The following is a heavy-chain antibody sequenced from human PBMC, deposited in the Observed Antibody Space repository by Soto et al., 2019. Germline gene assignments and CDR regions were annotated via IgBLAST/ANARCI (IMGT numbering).Heavy chain of an antibody. CDR2: IYSGGST. CDR3: ARDRGYCSSTSCYPYWYFDL. J-gene: IGHJ2*01. D-gene: IGHD2-2*01. CDR1: GFTVSSNY. V-gene: IGHV3-53*02. Sequence: EVQLVETGGGLIQPGGSLRLSCAASGFTVSSNYMSWVRQAPGQGLEWVSVIYSGGSTYYADSVKGRFTISRDNSKNTVYLQMNSLRAEDTDVYYCARDRGYCSSTSCYPYWYFDLLGRGTLGTGSS.